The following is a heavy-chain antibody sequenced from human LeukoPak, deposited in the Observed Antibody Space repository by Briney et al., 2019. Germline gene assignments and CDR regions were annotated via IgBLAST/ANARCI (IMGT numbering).Heavy chain of an antibody. CDR2: ISYSGST. CDR1: GGSISSSSYY. Sequence: PSETLSLACTVSGGSISSSSYYWGWLRQPPGTGLEWIGSISYSGSTYYNPSLKSRVTISVDTSKNQFSLKLTSVTAADTAVYYCAESWGSGSYHDAFDIWGQGTMVTVSS. J-gene: IGHJ3*02. V-gene: IGHV4-39*01. CDR3: AESWGSGSYHDAFDI. D-gene: IGHD3-10*01.